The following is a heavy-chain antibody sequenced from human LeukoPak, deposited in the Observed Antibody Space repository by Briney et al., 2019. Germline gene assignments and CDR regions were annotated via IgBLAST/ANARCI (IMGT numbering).Heavy chain of an antibody. CDR3: AKDYSNLDY. CDR2: ISGVGGST. V-gene: IGHV3-23*01. D-gene: IGHD2-15*01. CDR1: GFTFSGFA. Sequence: QAGGSLRLSCAASGFTFSGFAMSWVRQAPGKGLEWVSSISGVGGSTYYADSVKGRFTISRDNSKNTLYLQMNSLRAEDTAVYYCAKDYSNLDYWGQGTLVTVSS. J-gene: IGHJ4*02.